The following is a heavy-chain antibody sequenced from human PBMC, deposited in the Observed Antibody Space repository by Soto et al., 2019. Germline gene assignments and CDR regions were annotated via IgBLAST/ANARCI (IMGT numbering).Heavy chain of an antibody. Sequence: PGGSLRLSCAASGFTFSSYAMSWVRQAPGKGLEWVSAISGSGGSTYYADSVKGRFTISRDNSKNTLYLQMNSLRAEDTAVYYCAKDRKAGGGYYYGMDVWGQGTTVTVSS. D-gene: IGHD3-16*01. V-gene: IGHV3-23*01. CDR3: AKDRKAGGGYYYGMDV. J-gene: IGHJ6*02. CDR1: GFTFSSYA. CDR2: ISGSGGST.